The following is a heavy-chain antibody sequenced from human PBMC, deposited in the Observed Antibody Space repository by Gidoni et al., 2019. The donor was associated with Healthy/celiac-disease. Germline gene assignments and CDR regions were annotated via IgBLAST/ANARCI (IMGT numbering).Heavy chain of an antibody. CDR1: GFTFSSYG. J-gene: IGHJ4*02. Sequence: QVQLVESGGGVVQPGRSLRLSCAASGFTFSSYGMHWVRQAPGKGLEWVAVISYDGSNKYYADSVKGRFTISRDNSKNTLYLQMNSLRAEDTAVYYCARAAVAGTRADPDTHTYYFDYWGQGTLVTVSS. CDR2: ISYDGSNK. CDR3: ARAAVAGTRADPDTHTYYFDY. V-gene: IGHV3-30*03. D-gene: IGHD6-19*01.